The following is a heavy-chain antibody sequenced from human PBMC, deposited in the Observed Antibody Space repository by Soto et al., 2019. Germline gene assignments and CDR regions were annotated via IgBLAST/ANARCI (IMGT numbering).Heavy chain of an antibody. V-gene: IGHV4-61*01. J-gene: IGHJ4*02. CDR1: GGSVSNKTYY. D-gene: IGHD4-17*01. CDR3: ARTTAVPNTLRSRYFFDY. CDR2: VYYSGTT. Sequence: QVQLQESGPGLLKPSETLSLTCSVSGGSVSNKTYYWSWIRQPPGKRLEWIGYVYYSGTTNYNPSLKSRVTISVDLSKNQFALRLSSVTTADTALYYCARTTAVPNTLRSRYFFDYCGQGTLVTVSS.